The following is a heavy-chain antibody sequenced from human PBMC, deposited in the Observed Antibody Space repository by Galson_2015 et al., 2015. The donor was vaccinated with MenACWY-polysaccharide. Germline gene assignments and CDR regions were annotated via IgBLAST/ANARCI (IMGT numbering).Heavy chain of an antibody. CDR1: GFTFSSYA. J-gene: IGHJ6*02. Sequence: SLRLSCAASGFTFSSYAMHWVRQAPGKGLEWVAVISYDGSNKYYADSVKGRFTISRDNSKNTLYLQMNSLRAEDTAVYYCASIASAYDSSGYNYYYYGMDVWGQGTTVTVSS. CDR2: ISYDGSNK. V-gene: IGHV3-30-3*01. CDR3: ASIASAYDSSGYNYYYYGMDV. D-gene: IGHD3-22*01.